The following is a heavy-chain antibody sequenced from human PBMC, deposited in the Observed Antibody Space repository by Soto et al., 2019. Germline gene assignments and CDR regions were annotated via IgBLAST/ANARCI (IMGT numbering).Heavy chain of an antibody. CDR3: ARRNELLKTPYWFDP. J-gene: IGHJ5*02. V-gene: IGHV1-2*02. D-gene: IGHD3-10*01. CDR2: INPSGGGT. Sequence: ASVKVSCKASGYTFTGYYMHWVRQAPGQGLEWMGWINPSGGGTNYAQKFQGRVTMTRDTSISTAYMELSRLRSDDTAVYCCARRNELLKTPYWFDPWGQGTLVTVSS. CDR1: GYTFTGYY.